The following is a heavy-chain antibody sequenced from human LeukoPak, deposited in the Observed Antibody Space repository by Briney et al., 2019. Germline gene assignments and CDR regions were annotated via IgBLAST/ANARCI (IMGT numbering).Heavy chain of an antibody. CDR3: ARDTYYYDSSGYYYSPTYYYYGMDV. D-gene: IGHD3-22*01. V-gene: IGHV3-30-3*01. CDR1: GFTFSSYA. Sequence: PGGSLGLSCAASGFTFSSYAMHWVRQAPGKGLEWVAVISYDGSNKYYADSVKGRFTISRDNSKNTLYLQMNSLRAEDTAVYYCARDTYYYDSSGYYYSPTYYYYGMDVWGQGTTVTVSS. J-gene: IGHJ6*02. CDR2: ISYDGSNK.